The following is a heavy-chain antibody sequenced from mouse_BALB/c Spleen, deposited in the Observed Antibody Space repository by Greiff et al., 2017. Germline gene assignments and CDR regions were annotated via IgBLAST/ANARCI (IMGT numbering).Heavy chain of an antibody. J-gene: IGHJ3*01. D-gene: IGHD2-4*01. V-gene: IGHV2-9*02. CDR2: IWAGGST. CDR3: ARDNYDEEWFAY. Sequence: VMLVESGPGLVAPSQSLSITCTVSGFSLTSYGVHWVRQPPGKGLEWLGVIWAGGSTNYNSALMSRLSISKDNSKSQVFLKMNSLQTEDTAMYYCARDNYDEEWFAYWGQGTLVTVSA. CDR1: GFSLTSYG.